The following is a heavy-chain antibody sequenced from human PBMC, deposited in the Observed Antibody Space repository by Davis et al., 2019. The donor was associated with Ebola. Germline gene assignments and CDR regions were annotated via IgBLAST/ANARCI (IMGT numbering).Heavy chain of an antibody. CDR3: ARATFGYNSGWYADY. J-gene: IGHJ4*02. CDR1: GYTFTSYG. Sequence: ASVKVSCKASGYTFTSYGITWVRQAPGQGLEWMGWINPHNGNTNYAQNVQGRVTMTTDTSTSTAYMEVGSLRSEDTAVYYCARATFGYNSGWYADYWGQGTLVTVSS. V-gene: IGHV1-18*04. D-gene: IGHD6-19*01. CDR2: INPHNGNT.